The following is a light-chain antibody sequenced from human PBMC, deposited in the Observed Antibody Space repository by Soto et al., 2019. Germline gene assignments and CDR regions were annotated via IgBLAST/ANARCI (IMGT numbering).Light chain of an antibody. CDR3: QQRISWPLT. Sequence: EIMFKQSPATLSLSPGERATLSCRASQSVNGLLGWYQQKPGQAPRLLIYDASKRATGIPARFSGSGFETDFTLTISSLEPEDFAVYYCQQRISWPLTFGGGTKVDIK. J-gene: IGKJ4*01. V-gene: IGKV3-11*01. CDR1: QSVNGL. CDR2: DAS.